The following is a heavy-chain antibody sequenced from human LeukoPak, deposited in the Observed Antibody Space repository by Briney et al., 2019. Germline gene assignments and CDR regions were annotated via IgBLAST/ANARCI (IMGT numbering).Heavy chain of an antibody. Sequence: GGSLRLSCAASGFTFSSYTMSWVRQAPGKGLEWVSGITSSGAHTYYVDSVKGRFTISRDNSKNILYVQMTSLRAEDTAVYYCGHPELPWGQGTLVTVSS. V-gene: IGHV3-23*01. J-gene: IGHJ4*02. CDR3: GHPELP. D-gene: IGHD1-1*01. CDR2: ITSSGAHT. CDR1: GFTFSSYT.